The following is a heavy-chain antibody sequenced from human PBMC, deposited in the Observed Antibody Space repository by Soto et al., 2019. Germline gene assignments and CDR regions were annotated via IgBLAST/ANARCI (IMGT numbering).Heavy chain of an antibody. Sequence: EVQLLESGGGLVQPGGSLTLSGAASGFTYESYAMSWVRQAPGKGLEWVSGINSGGTVAHYADSVKGRFDISRDNSKNTLSLEMNSLRADDTGLYYCAISTGGFGGLFVVPSDYWGQGTLVTVSS. D-gene: IGHD3-16*01. J-gene: IGHJ4*02. CDR3: AISTGGFGGLFVVPSDY. V-gene: IGHV3-23*01. CDR2: INSGGTVA. CDR1: GFTYESYA.